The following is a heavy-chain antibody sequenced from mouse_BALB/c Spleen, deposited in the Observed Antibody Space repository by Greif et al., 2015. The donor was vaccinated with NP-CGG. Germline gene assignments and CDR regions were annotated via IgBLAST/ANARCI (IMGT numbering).Heavy chain of an antibody. Sequence: EVKLVESGGGLVQPGGSLKLSCAASGFTFSSYTMSWVRQTPEKRLEWVAYISNGGGSTYYPDTVKGRFTISRDNAKNTLYLQMSSLKSEDTAMYYCASTGYGNYVGYFDVWGAGTTVTVSS. D-gene: IGHD2-10*02. J-gene: IGHJ1*01. CDR1: GFTFSSYT. CDR2: ISNGGGST. CDR3: ASTGYGNYVGYFDV. V-gene: IGHV5-12-2*01.